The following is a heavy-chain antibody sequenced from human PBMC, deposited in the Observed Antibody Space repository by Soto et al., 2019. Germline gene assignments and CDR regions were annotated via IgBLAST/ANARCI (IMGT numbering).Heavy chain of an antibody. CDR2: MYYNVGT. D-gene: IGHD3-16*01. J-gene: IGHJ4*02. CDR3: ARLPSRHWADY. Sequence: ETLSLTCIVSGSSISSSGYYWGWIRQPPGKGLEWIASMYYNVGTYYNPSLKSRVTISVDTSANQFSLKLSSVTAADTAVYYCARLPSRHWADYWGQGTLVTV. CDR1: GSSISSSGYY. V-gene: IGHV4-39*01.